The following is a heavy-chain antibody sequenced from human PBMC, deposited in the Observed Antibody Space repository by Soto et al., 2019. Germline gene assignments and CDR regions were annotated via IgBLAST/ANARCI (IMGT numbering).Heavy chain of an antibody. D-gene: IGHD1-26*01. CDR2: IIPIFGTA. Sequence: QVQMVQSGDEVKKPGSSVKISCKASGGTFSSYAISWVRKAPVQGLEWMGGIIPIFGTANYAQKFQGRVTITADKSTSTDYMELSSLRSEDTAVYYCASPREDSGSYYPFDYWGQGTLVAVSS. CDR3: ASPREDSGSYYPFDY. J-gene: IGHJ4*02. V-gene: IGHV1-69*06. CDR1: GGTFSSYA.